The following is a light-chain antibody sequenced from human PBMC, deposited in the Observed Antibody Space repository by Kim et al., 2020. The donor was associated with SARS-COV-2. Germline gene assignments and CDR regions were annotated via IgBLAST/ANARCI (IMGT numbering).Light chain of an antibody. Sequence: EIVMTQSPATLSVSPGERATLSCRASQSVSGNLAWYQQKPGQAPRLLIYGASTRATGIPARFSGSGSGTEFTLTISSLQSEDFAVYYCQQYNNWLEYTFGQGNKLEI. CDR3: QQYNNWLEYT. CDR2: GAS. CDR1: QSVSGN. J-gene: IGKJ2*01. V-gene: IGKV3-15*01.